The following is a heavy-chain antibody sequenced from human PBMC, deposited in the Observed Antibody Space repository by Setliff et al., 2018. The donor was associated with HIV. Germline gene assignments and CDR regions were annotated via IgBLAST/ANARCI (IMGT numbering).Heavy chain of an antibody. D-gene: IGHD3-3*01. CDR1: GFTFSSYS. CDR3: ARVGDYNFWSGYKYNYYYGMDV. CDR2: ISSISTYI. J-gene: IGHJ6*02. V-gene: IGHV3-21*01. Sequence: GVLRLSCAASGFTFSSYSMNWVRRAPGKGLEWVSSISSISTYIYYADSVKGRFTISRDNAKNSLYLQMNSLRAEDTAVYYCARVGDYNFWSGYKYNYYYGMDVWGQGTTVTVSS.